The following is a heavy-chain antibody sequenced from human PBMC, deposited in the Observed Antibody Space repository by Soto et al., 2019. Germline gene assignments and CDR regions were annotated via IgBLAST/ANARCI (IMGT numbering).Heavy chain of an antibody. Sequence: QVQLVESGGGVVQPGRSLRLSCAAAGFTFSIYGMHWVRQAPGKGLEWVASITFHGEDQDYIDSVKGRFTISRDNSKNTLYLQLTSLRDEATAVYYCATFGRVMGGYTSGPLDSWGQGTLVTVSS. V-gene: IGHV3-30*03. CDR1: GFTFSIYG. CDR3: ATFGRVMGGYTSGPLDS. CDR2: ITFHGEDQ. J-gene: IGHJ4*02. D-gene: IGHD5-18*01.